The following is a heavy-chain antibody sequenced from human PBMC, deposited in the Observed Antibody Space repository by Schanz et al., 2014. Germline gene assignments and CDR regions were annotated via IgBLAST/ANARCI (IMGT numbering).Heavy chain of an antibody. D-gene: IGHD3-9*01. CDR1: GYTFTSYG. V-gene: IGHV1-18*01. J-gene: IGHJ4*02. Sequence: QIQLAQSGPEVKKPGASVKVSCKASGYTFTSYGISWVRQAPGQGLEWMGWISAYNGNTEYPQKLQGRVTMTTDTSTSTDYMELRSLRSDDTAVYYCARDAADFYDILTEEDYWGQGTLVTVSS. CDR3: ARDAADFYDILTEEDY. CDR2: ISAYNGNT.